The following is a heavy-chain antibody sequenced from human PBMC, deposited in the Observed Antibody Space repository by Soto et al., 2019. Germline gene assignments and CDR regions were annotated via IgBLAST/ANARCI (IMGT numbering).Heavy chain of an antibody. CDR2: ISYDGSNK. Sequence: QVQLVESGGGVVQPGRSLRLSCAASGFTFSSYAMHWVRQAPGKGLEWVAVISYDGSNKYYADSVKGRFTISRDNSKNTLYLQMNSLRDEDTAVYYCARGPDYDILTGVGPIDYWGQGTLVPVSS. D-gene: IGHD3-9*01. J-gene: IGHJ4*02. CDR1: GFTFSSYA. V-gene: IGHV3-30-3*01. CDR3: ARGPDYDILTGVGPIDY.